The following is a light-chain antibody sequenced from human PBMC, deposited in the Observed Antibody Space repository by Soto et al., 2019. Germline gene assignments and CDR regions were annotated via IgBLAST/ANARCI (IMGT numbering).Light chain of an antibody. V-gene: IGKV3-20*01. CDR2: GAS. J-gene: IGKJ3*01. CDR3: QQYGSSQGFT. Sequence: EIVLTQSPGTLSLSPGERATLSCRASQSVSSSYLAWYQQKPGQAPRLLIYGASSRATGIPDRFSGSGSGTDFTLTISRLEPEVFAVYYCQQYGSSQGFTFGPGTKVDIK. CDR1: QSVSSSY.